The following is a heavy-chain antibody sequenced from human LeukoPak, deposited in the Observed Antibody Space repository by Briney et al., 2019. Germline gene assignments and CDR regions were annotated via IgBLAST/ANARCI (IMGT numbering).Heavy chain of an antibody. J-gene: IGHJ4*02. D-gene: IGHD3-3*01. CDR1: GFTFSSYA. CDR3: AKGAYDFLEIAYFDY. V-gene: IGHV3-23*01. CDR2: ISGSGGST. Sequence: GGSLRLSCAASGFTFSSYAMSWVRQAPGKGLEWVSAISGSGGSTNYADSVKGRFTISRDNSKDTLFLQMNSLRAEDTAIYYCAKGAYDFLEIAYFDYWGQGALVTVSP.